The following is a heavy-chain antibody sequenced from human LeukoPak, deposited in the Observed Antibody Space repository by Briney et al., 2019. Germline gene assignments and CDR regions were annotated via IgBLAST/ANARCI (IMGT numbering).Heavy chain of an antibody. CDR3: ARGYGSGRYYYGMDV. CDR2: LNPSGGST. J-gene: IGHJ6*04. Sequence: GASVKVSCKASGYTFTSFYMHWVRQAPGQGLDWMGILNPSGGSTSYAQKFQGRVTMTRDTYTSTVYMELSSLRSEDTAVYYCARGYGSGRYYYGMDVWGKGTTVTVSS. CDR1: GYTFTSFY. V-gene: IGHV1-46*01. D-gene: IGHD3-10*01.